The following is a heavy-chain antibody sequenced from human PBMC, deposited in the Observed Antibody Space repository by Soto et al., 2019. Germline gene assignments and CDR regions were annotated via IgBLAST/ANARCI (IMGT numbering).Heavy chain of an antibody. CDR2: ISGSGGST. D-gene: IGHD2-8*01. Sequence: GALLLPCSASGFTFSSYAMSWVRQAPGKGLEWVSAISGSGGSTYYADSVKVRFTISRDNSKKTLYLQMNSLRAEDTAVYYCAKDNGLFFDYWGQGTLVTVYS. CDR3: AKDNGLFFDY. CDR1: GFTFSSYA. V-gene: IGHV3-23*01. J-gene: IGHJ4*02.